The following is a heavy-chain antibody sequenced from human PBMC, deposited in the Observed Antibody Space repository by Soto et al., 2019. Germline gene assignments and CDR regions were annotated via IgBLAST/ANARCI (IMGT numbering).Heavy chain of an antibody. J-gene: IGHJ4*02. D-gene: IGHD1-26*01. V-gene: IGHV3-23*01. CDR3: ARRGSGSYCDY. Sequence: EVQLLESGGGLVQPGGSLRLSCAASGFTFSSYAMRWVRQAPGKGLEWVSAISGSGGSTYYADSVKGRFTISRDNSKKTLYLQMNSLRAEDTAVYYCARRGSGSYCDYWGQGTLVTVSS. CDR2: ISGSGGST. CDR1: GFTFSSYA.